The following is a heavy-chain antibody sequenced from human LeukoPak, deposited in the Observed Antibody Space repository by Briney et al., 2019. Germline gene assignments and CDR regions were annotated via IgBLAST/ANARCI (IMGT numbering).Heavy chain of an antibody. CDR3: ARAKMGYYDSSGYYFLFDY. D-gene: IGHD3-22*01. J-gene: IGHJ4*02. Sequence: GGTNYAQKFQGRVTMTRDTSISTAYMELSRLRSDDTAVYYCARAKMGYYDSSGYYFLFDYWGQGTLVTVSS. CDR2: GGT. V-gene: IGHV1-2*02.